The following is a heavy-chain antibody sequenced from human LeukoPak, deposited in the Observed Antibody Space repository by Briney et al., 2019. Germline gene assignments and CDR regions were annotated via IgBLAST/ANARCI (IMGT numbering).Heavy chain of an antibody. V-gene: IGHV4-34*01. Sequence: SETLSLTCAVYGGSFSGYYWSWIRQPPGEGLEWIGEINHSGSTNYNPSLKSRVKSRVTKSLDTSKNQFSLKLSSVTAADTAVYYCARRKAVRPDYYFDYWGQGTLVTVSS. CDR3: ARRKAVRPDYYFDY. J-gene: IGHJ4*02. D-gene: IGHD6-6*01. CDR2: INHSGST. CDR1: GGSFSGYY.